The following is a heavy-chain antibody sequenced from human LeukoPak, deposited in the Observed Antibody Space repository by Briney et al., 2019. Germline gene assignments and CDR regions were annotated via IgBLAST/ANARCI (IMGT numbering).Heavy chain of an antibody. J-gene: IGHJ4*02. CDR1: GGSISSSSYY. V-gene: IGHV4-39*07. D-gene: IGHD3-3*01. CDR2: IYYSGST. Sequence: SETLSLTCTVSGGSISSSSYYWGWIRQPPGKGLEWIGSIYYSGSTYYNPSLKSRVTISVDTSKNQFSLKLSSVTAADTAVYYCARLASKYYDFWNWGQGTLVTVSS. CDR3: ARLASKYYDFWN.